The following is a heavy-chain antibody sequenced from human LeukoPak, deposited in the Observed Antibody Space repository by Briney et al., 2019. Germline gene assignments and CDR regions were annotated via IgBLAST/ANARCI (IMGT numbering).Heavy chain of an antibody. Sequence: SETLSLTCTDSGGSISRYYWSWIRQPPGKGLEWIGYIYYSGSTNYNPSLKSRVTISVDTSKNQFSLKLSSVTAADTAVYYCARHSLWGSYSNWFDPWGQGTLVTVSS. CDR1: GGSISRYY. CDR3: ARHSLWGSYSNWFDP. V-gene: IGHV4-59*08. D-gene: IGHD3-16*01. CDR2: IYYSGST. J-gene: IGHJ5*02.